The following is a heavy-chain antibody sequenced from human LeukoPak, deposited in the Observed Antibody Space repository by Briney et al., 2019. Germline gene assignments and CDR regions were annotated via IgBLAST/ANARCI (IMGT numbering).Heavy chain of an antibody. CDR1: PGSLSITSYY. J-gene: IGHJ4*02. D-gene: IGHD2/OR15-2a*01. V-gene: IGHV4-39*07. CDR3: AGDRNNKVWFYY. Sequence: SETLSLTCTVSPGSLSITSYYWGWIRQPPGKGLEWIGTIDYSGTANYNASLESRITLSRDTSKNQVSLKLTSVTAAGTAVYYCAGDRNNKVWFYYWGQGTLVTVSS. CDR2: IDYSGTA.